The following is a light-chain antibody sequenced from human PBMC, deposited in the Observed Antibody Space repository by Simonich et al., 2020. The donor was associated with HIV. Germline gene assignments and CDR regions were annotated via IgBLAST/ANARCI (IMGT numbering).Light chain of an antibody. CDR1: PSVLYNSNNKNY. Sequence: DIVMTQSPASLAVSLGERATINCKSSPSVLYNSNNKNYLVWYQQKPGQPPKLLIYWASTRESGVPDRFSGSGSGTDFTLTISSLQAEDVAVYYCQQYYSTPRTFGQGTKVEIK. V-gene: IGKV4-1*01. CDR3: QQYYSTPRT. CDR2: WAS. J-gene: IGKJ1*01.